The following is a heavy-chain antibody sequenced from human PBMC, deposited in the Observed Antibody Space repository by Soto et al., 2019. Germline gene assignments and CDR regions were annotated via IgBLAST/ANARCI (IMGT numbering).Heavy chain of an antibody. V-gene: IGHV3-21*06. CDR1: GFSFSSYA. CDR3: ARESEDLTSNFDY. Sequence: GGSLRLSCAASGFSFSSYAMSWVRQAPGKGLEWVSSISSTTNYIYYGDSMKGRFTISRDNAKNSLYLEMNSLRAEDTAVYYCARESEDLTSNFDYWGQGTLVTVSS. CDR2: ISSTTNYI. J-gene: IGHJ4*02.